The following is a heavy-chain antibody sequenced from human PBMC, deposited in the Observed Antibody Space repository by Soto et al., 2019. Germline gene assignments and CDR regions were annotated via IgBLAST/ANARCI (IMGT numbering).Heavy chain of an antibody. Sequence: QVQLVQSGAEVMKPGSSVKVSCMPSGGAFSTYPLSWVRQAPGQGLEWMGRIVPVLGVPNYAQRFQGRVTMTADKDKNTAYLELSSLRFEDTAVYYCGRDRYAYGSGSTIDNWGQGTLVTVSS. CDR1: GGAFSTYP. V-gene: IGHV1-69*04. D-gene: IGHD3-10*01. CDR3: GRDRYAYGSGSTIDN. CDR2: IVPVLGVP. J-gene: IGHJ4*02.